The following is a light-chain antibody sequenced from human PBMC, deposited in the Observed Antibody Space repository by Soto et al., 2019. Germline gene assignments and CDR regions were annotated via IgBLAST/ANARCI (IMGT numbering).Light chain of an antibody. CDR3: QQYYNLPAYT. CDR2: DAS. V-gene: IGKV1-33*01. CDR1: QDISNY. Sequence: DIQMTQSPSSLSASVGDRVTITCQASQDISNYLNWYQQKPGKAPKLLIYDASNLETGVPSRFSGSGSGTDFTFTISSLQPEDNATYYCQQYYNLPAYTFGQGTKLEIK. J-gene: IGKJ2*01.